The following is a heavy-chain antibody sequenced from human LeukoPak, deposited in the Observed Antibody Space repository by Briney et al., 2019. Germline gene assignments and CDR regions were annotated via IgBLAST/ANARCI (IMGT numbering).Heavy chain of an antibody. CDR3: AKTRLGNDD. V-gene: IGHV3-23*01. CDR2: ISGSGGDT. CDR1: GFTFSTYE. J-gene: IGHJ4*02. D-gene: IGHD4-11*01. Sequence: GGFLRLSCAASGFTFSTYEMNWVRQAPGKGLEWVSVISGSGGDTYYADSVKGRFTVSRDNSKDTLHLQMNSLRAEDTAVYYCAKTRLGNDDWGQGTLVTVSS.